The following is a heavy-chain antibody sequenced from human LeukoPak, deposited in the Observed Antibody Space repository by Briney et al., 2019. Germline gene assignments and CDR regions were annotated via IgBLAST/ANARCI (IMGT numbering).Heavy chain of an antibody. V-gene: IGHV3-30*02. Sequence: PGGSLRLSCAASGFTFSSYGMHWVRQAPGKGLEWVAFIRYDGSNKYYADSVKGRFTISRDNSKNTLYLQMNSLRAEDTAVYCCAKDELVYCGGDCYPRSGFDYWGQGTLVTVSS. CDR3: AKDELVYCGGDCYPRSGFDY. J-gene: IGHJ4*02. CDR1: GFTFSSYG. CDR2: IRYDGSNK. D-gene: IGHD2-21*01.